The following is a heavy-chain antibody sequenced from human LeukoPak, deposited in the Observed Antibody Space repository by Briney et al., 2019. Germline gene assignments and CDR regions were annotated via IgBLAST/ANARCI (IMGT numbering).Heavy chain of an antibody. J-gene: IGHJ3*02. D-gene: IGHD3-16*01. CDR1: GFTFSSYS. Sequence: NPGGSLRLSCAVSGFTFSSYSMNWVRQAPGKGLEWVSSISSSSTYIYYVDSVKGRFTISRVNAKSSLYLQMNSLRAEDTAVYYCARDTTLGAFDIWGQGTMVTVSS. V-gene: IGHV3-21*01. CDR2: ISSSSTYI. CDR3: ARDTTLGAFDI.